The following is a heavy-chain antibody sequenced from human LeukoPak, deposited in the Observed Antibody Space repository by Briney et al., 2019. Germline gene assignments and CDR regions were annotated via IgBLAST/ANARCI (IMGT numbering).Heavy chain of an antibody. J-gene: IGHJ4*02. CDR2: IGSSSSTI. CDR1: GFTFTTYW. D-gene: IGHD4/OR15-4a*01. CDR3: ARRAGAYSHPYDY. Sequence: GGSLRLSCAASGFTFTTYWMSWVRQLPGKGLEWVSYIGSSSSTIYYADSVKGRFTISRDNAKNSLYLQMNSLRAEDTAVYYCARRAGAYSHPYDYWGQGTLVTVSS. V-gene: IGHV3-48*01.